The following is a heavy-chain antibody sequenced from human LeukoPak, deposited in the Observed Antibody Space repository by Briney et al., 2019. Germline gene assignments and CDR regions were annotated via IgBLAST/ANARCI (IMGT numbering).Heavy chain of an antibody. V-gene: IGHV3-48*04. CDR1: GFTFSSYS. CDR3: ARGSSSWYLPGFDY. D-gene: IGHD6-13*01. J-gene: IGHJ4*02. CDR2: ISGSGGST. Sequence: GGSLRLSCAASGFTFSSYSMNWVRQAPGKGLEWVSAISGSGGSTYYADSVKGRFTISRDNAKNSLYLQMNSLRAEDTAVYYCARGSSSWYLPGFDYWGQGTLVTVSS.